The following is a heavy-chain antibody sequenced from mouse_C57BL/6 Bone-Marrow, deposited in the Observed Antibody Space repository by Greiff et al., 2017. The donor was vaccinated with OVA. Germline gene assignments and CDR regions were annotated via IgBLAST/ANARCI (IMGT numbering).Heavy chain of an antibody. CDR3: TTRDVSSAWFAY. CDR1: GFNIKDDY. V-gene: IGHV14-4*01. Sequence: VQLQQSGAELVRPGASVKLSCTASGFNIKDDYMHWVKQRPEQGLEWIGWIDPENGDTEYASKFQGKATITADTSSNTAYLQLSSLTSEDTAVYYCTTRDVSSAWFAYWGQGTLVTVSA. CDR2: IDPENGDT. J-gene: IGHJ3*01.